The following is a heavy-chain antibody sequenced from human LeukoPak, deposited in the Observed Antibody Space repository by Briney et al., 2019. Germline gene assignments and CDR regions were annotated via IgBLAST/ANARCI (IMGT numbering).Heavy chain of an antibody. Sequence: GGSLRLSCVASGFTFSTYAMSWVRQAPGKGQEWVSSISGSGGSTYYAEFVKGRSTISRDNSKNTLYLQMNSLRAEDTAVYYCAKGGQRYDFWRFDYWGQGTLVTVSS. CDR2: ISGSGGST. CDR3: AKGGQRYDFWRFDY. CDR1: GFTFSTYA. D-gene: IGHD3-3*01. V-gene: IGHV3-23*01. J-gene: IGHJ4*02.